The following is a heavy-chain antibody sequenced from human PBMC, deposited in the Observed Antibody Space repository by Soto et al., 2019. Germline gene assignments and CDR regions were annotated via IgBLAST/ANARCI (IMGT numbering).Heavy chain of an antibody. CDR1: GFTFSSYD. CDR3: AREPDYYSSGRDY. V-gene: IGHV3-30-3*01. CDR2: ISYDGSNK. Sequence: QVQLVESGGGVVQPGGSLRLSCAASGFTFSSYDMNWVRQAPGKGLEWVAVISYDGSNKYYADSVKGRFTISRDNSKNTLNKQMNSLRADDTAVEYSAREPDYYSSGRDYWGQGTLVTVSS. D-gene: IGHD3-22*01. J-gene: IGHJ4*02.